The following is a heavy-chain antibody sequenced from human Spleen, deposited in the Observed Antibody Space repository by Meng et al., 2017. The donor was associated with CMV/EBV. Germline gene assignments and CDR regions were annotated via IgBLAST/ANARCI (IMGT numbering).Heavy chain of an antibody. CDR1: GFTFSSYG. J-gene: IGHJ5*02. Sequence: GESLKISCAASGFTFSSYGMHWVRQAPGKGLERVAFIRYDGSNKYYADSVKGRFTISRDNSKNTLYLQMNSLRAEDTAVYYCAKEEIGYSGSYMGPWGQGTLVTVSS. V-gene: IGHV3-30*02. CDR3: AKEEIGYSGSYMGP. CDR2: IRYDGSNK. D-gene: IGHD1-26*01.